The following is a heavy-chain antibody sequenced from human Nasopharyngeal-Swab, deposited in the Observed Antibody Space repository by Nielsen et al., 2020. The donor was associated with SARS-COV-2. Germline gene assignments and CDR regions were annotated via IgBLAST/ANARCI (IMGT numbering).Heavy chain of an antibody. CDR1: AFTFSKHG. D-gene: IGHD6-6*01. Sequence: GESLKISCAASAFTFSKHGMHWVRQAPGKGLEWVAVIWFDGSNKYYADFVEGRFTISRDNSKDTLYLQLNSLRVEDTAVYYCAREGENSRSSRRMGYDYYGMDVWGQGTMVTVSS. J-gene: IGHJ6*02. CDR3: AREGENSRSSRRMGYDYYGMDV. CDR2: IWFDGSNK. V-gene: IGHV3-33*01.